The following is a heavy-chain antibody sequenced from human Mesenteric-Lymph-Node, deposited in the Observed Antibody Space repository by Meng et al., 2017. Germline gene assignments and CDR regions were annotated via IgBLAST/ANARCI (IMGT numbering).Heavy chain of an antibody. D-gene: IGHD6-19*01. J-gene: IGHJ4*02. CDR3: ARSSVPSHYFFDY. V-gene: IGHV4-39*07. CDR2: IYYIGSA. CDR1: SVSLSSSAYY. Sequence: SETLSLTCAGSSVSLSSSAYYWAWIRQPPGKGLEWIGTIYYIGSAYFNSSLKSRVTISVDLSKNQFSLRLSSVTAADTAVYYCARSSVPSHYFFDYWGPGTLVTVSS.